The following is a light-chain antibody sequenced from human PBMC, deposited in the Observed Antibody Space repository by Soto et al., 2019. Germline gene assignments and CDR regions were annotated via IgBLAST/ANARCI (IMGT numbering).Light chain of an antibody. CDR3: QQYGSSPGT. J-gene: IGKJ1*01. Sequence: EIVLTQSPGTLSLSPGERATLSLRASQSVSSSYLDWYQQKPGQAPRLLIYGASSRATGIPDRFIGSGSGTDFTRTISRLETEEFAVYYCQQYGSSPGTFGQGTKVEIK. V-gene: IGKV3-20*01. CDR2: GAS. CDR1: QSVSSSY.